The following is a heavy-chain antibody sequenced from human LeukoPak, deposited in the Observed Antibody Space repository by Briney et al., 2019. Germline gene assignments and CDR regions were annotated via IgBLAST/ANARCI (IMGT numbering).Heavy chain of an antibody. D-gene: IGHD3-16*01. J-gene: IGHJ4*02. CDR3: ARYYDRTGFDY. CDR2: INHSGST. V-gene: IGHV4-34*01. Sequence: ESSETLSLTCAVYGGSFSGYYWSWIRQPPGKGLEWIGEINHSGSTNYNPSLKSRVTISVDTSKNQFSLKLSSVTAADTAMYYCARYYDRTGFDYWGQGTLVTVSS. CDR1: GGSFSGYY.